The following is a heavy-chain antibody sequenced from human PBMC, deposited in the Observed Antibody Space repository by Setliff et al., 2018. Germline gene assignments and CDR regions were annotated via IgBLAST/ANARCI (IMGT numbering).Heavy chain of an antibody. J-gene: IGHJ4*02. CDR2: ISSSGGT. CDR1: GGSISGFA. CDR3: ARIWGYGDFSFGY. Sequence: SETLSLTCTVPGGSISGFAWNWNRQFSGKRLEWIGEISSSGGTLYTPSLRSRDRMSVDTYRNQFSLNLTSMTAADTAVYYCARIWGYGDFSFGYWGQGTLVTVSS. V-gene: IGHV4-59*01. D-gene: IGHD4-17*01.